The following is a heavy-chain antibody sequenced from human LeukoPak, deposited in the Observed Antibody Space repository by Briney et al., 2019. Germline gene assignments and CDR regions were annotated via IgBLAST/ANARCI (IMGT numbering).Heavy chain of an antibody. D-gene: IGHD2-15*01. CDR2: INHSGST. CDR1: GGSFSGYY. Sequence: PSETLSLTCAVYGGSFSGYYWSWLRQPPGKGLEWIGEINHSGSTNYNPSLKSRVTISVDTSKDQFSLKLSSVTAADTAVYYCARGNVVVVAATRRYNWFDHWGQGTLVTVSS. J-gene: IGHJ5*02. V-gene: IGHV4-34*01. CDR3: ARGNVVVVAATRRYNWFDH.